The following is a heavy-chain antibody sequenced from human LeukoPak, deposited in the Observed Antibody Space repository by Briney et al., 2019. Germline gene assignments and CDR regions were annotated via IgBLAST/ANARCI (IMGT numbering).Heavy chain of an antibody. Sequence: ASVKVSCKASGYTFTGYYMHWVRQAPGQGLEWMGWINPNSGGTNYAQKFQGRVTMTRDTSISTAYMELSRLRSDDTAVYYCARYNWNYGSMDVWGQGATVTVSS. V-gene: IGHV1-2*02. CDR3: ARYNWNYGSMDV. CDR1: GYTFTGYY. D-gene: IGHD1-7*01. CDR2: INPNSGGT. J-gene: IGHJ6*02.